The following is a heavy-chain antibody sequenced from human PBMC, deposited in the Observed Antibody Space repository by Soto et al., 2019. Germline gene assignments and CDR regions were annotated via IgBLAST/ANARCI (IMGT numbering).Heavy chain of an antibody. CDR3: AKKVTIYAVDPADY. D-gene: IGHD3-3*01. Sequence: PGGSLRLSSAASGFTFSDFGMSWVRQTRGKGLEWVSVISGSGDATYYAASVKGRFTLSRDNSKNTLYLQMNSLTVADTAVYYCAKKVTIYAVDPADYWGQGTQVTVSS. V-gene: IGHV3-23*01. J-gene: IGHJ4*02. CDR1: GFTFSDFG. CDR2: ISGSGDAT.